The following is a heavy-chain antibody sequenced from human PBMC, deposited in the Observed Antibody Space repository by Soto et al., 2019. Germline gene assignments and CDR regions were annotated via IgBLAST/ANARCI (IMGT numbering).Heavy chain of an antibody. CDR3: ARGASGGLGFDH. Sequence: GSLRLSCAASGFTFSSYWIHWVRQAPGKGLVWVSRTNPDGSSMGYADSVKGRFTISRDNAENTVYLQMDSLRADDTAVYYCARGASGGLGFDHWGRGTLVTVSS. CDR1: GFTFSSYW. D-gene: IGHD3-10*01. J-gene: IGHJ4*02. V-gene: IGHV3-74*01. CDR2: TNPDGSSM.